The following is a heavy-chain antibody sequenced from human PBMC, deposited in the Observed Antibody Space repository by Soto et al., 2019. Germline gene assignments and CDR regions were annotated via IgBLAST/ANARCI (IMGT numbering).Heavy chain of an antibody. D-gene: IGHD5-18*01. V-gene: IGHV3-23*01. CDR2: ISGSGIST. J-gene: IGHJ3*02. CDR3: AKDRGYTYGYDAFDI. Sequence: GGSLRLSCAASGFTFSSYAMSWVRQAPGKGLEWVSGISGSGISTYNADSVKGRFTISRDNSKNTLYLQMNSLRAEDTAVYYCAKDRGYTYGYDAFDIWGQGTMVTVSS. CDR1: GFTFSSYA.